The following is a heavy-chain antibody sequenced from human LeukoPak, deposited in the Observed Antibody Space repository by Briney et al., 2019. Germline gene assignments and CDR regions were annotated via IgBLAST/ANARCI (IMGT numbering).Heavy chain of an antibody. CDR3: ARSRIQLWLRASDDGFDI. D-gene: IGHD5-18*01. Sequence: GGSLRLSCAASGFTVSSNYMSWVRQAPGKGLEWVSVIYSGGSTYYADSVKGRFTISRDNSKNTLYLQMNSLRAEDTAVDYCARSRIQLWLRASDDGFDIWGQGTMVTVSS. J-gene: IGHJ3*02. CDR1: GFTVSSNY. CDR2: IYSGGST. V-gene: IGHV3-53*01.